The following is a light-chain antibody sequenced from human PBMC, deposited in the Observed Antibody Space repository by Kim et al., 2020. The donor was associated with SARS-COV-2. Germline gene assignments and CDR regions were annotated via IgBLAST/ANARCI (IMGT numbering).Light chain of an antibody. V-gene: IGLV3-1*01. J-gene: IGLJ2*01. Sequence: VSPGQTASITCSGHELGYKYTSWYQQKPGQSPVLVMYQDSKRPSGIPERFSGSNSGNTATLTISGTQAMDEADYYCQAWDSSTAVVFGGGTKLTVL. CDR1: ELGYKY. CDR3: QAWDSSTAVV. CDR2: QDS.